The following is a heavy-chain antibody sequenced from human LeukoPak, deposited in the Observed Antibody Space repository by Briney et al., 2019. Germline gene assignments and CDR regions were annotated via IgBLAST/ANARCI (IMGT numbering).Heavy chain of an antibody. CDR3: ARDHYYYDENGMDV. J-gene: IGHJ6*02. CDR2: ISGSGGST. V-gene: IGHV3-23*01. Sequence: GGSLRLSCAASGFTFSSYAMSWVRQAPGKGLEWVSAISGSGGSTYYADSVKGRFTISRDNAKNTLYLQMNSLRAEDTAVYYCARDHYYYDENGMDVWGQGTTVTVSS. D-gene: IGHD3-22*01. CDR1: GFTFSSYA.